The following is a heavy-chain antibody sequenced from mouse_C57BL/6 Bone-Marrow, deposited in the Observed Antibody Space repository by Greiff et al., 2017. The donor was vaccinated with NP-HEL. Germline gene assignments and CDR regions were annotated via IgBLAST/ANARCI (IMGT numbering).Heavy chain of an antibody. D-gene: IGHD4-1*01. CDR2: IDPSDSET. Sequence: QVQLQQPGAELVRPGSSVKLSCKASGYTFTSYWMHWVKQRPIQGLEWIGNIDPSDSETHYNQKFKDKATLTVDKSSSTASMQLSSLTSEDSAVYYCARCPNYYYAMDYWGQGTSVTVSS. V-gene: IGHV1-52*01. CDR3: ARCPNYYYAMDY. J-gene: IGHJ4*01. CDR1: GYTFTSYW.